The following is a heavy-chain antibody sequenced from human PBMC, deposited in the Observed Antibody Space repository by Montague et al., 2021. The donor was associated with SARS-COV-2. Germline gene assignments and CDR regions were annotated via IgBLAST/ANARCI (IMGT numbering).Heavy chain of an antibody. CDR2: VYYSGST. Sequence: SETLSLTCTVSGGSISTYYWSWIRQPPGKGLEWIGYVYYSGSTNYNPSLTSRVTISVDMSKNQFSLKLRSVPAADTAVYYCARDNEHYYRPNYYYRMDVWGQGTTVTVSS. J-gene: IGHJ6*02. D-gene: IGHD3-22*01. CDR3: ARDNEHYYRPNYYYRMDV. CDR1: GGSISTYY. V-gene: IGHV4-59*01.